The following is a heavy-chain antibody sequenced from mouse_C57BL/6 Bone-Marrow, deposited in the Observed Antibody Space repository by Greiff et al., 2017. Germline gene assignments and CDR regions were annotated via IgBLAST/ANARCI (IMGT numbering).Heavy chain of an antibody. CDR2: IDPENGDT. V-gene: IGHV14-4*01. D-gene: IGHD2-3*01. CDR3: STLDGYYFYWYFDV. J-gene: IGHJ1*03. Sequence: EVQLQQSGAELVRPGASVKLSCTASGFNIKDDYMHWVKQRPEQGLGGIGWIDPENGDTEYASKFQGKATITADTSSNTAYLQLSSLTSEDTAVYYCSTLDGYYFYWYFDVWGTGTTRTVSS. CDR1: GFNIKDDY.